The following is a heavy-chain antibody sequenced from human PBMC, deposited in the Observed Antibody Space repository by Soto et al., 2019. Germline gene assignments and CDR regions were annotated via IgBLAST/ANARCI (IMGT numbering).Heavy chain of an antibody. V-gene: IGHV3-7*05. D-gene: IGHD5-18*01. Sequence: GGSLRLSCAASGFTFSSYWMSWVRQAPGKGLEWVANIKQDGSEKYYVDSVKGRFTISRDNAKNSLYLQMNSLRAEDTAVYYCARVVWSMSYGYDWFDPWGQGTLVTVSS. CDR3: ARVVWSMSYGYDWFDP. CDR1: GFTFSSYW. J-gene: IGHJ5*02. CDR2: IKQDGSEK.